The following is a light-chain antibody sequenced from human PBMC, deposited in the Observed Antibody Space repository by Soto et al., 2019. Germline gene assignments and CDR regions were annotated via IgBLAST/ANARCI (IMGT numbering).Light chain of an antibody. CDR2: GNN. J-gene: IGLJ2*01. CDR3: QSYDSSLSGSVV. Sequence: QPVLTQPPSVSGAPGQRVTISCTGSSSNIGAGYDVHWYQQLPGTAPKLLIYGNNNRPSGVPDRFFGSKSGTSASLAITGIQAEDEADYYCQSYDSSLSGSVVFGGGTKMTVL. V-gene: IGLV1-40*01. CDR1: SSNIGAGYD.